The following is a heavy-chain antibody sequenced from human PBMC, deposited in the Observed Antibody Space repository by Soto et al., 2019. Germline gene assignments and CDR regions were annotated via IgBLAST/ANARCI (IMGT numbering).Heavy chain of an antibody. J-gene: IGHJ4*02. Sequence: QVQLQESGPGLVKPSGTLSLTCAVAGGSISDNWWSWVRQAPGEGLEWIGEIYHSGTTYYNPSLKGRVNILGDKSASLISLTLGSVTAADSAVYYCARHVAVPRTRGFDYWGQGALVAVSS. D-gene: IGHD2-15*01. V-gene: IGHV4-4*02. CDR1: GGSISDNW. CDR2: IYHSGTT. CDR3: ARHVAVPRTRGFDY.